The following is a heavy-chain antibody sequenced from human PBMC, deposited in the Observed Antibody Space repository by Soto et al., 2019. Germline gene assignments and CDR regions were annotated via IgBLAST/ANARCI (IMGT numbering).Heavy chain of an antibody. CDR1: GFSFTTYA. V-gene: IGHV3-30-3*01. Sequence: GGSLRLSCAASGFSFTTYAMHWVRQAPGKGLEWVAVISDDGSIKYYADSVKGRFTISRDNSKNTFYLQMNSLRGDDTALYYCARAIETAMDPCDYWGQGALVTVPS. CDR2: ISDDGSIK. J-gene: IGHJ4*02. CDR3: ARAIETAMDPCDY. D-gene: IGHD5-18*01.